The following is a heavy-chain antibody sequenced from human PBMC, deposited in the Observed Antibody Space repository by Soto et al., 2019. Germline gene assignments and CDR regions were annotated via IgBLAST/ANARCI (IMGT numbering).Heavy chain of an antibody. CDR2: IKQDGSEK. Sequence: GGSLRLSCAASGFTFSSYWMSWVRQAPGKGLEWVANIKQDGSEKYYVDSVKGRFTISRDNAKNSLYLQMNSLRAEDTAVYYCARALRYCSSTSCYADWGYYYYYYMDVWGKGTTVTVSS. D-gene: IGHD2-2*01. CDR3: ARALRYCSSTSCYADWGYYYYYYMDV. V-gene: IGHV3-7*01. CDR1: GFTFSSYW. J-gene: IGHJ6*03.